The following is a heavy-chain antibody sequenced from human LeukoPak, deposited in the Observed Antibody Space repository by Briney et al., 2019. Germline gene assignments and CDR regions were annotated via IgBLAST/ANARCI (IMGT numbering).Heavy chain of an antibody. V-gene: IGHV3-23*01. CDR1: GFTFSSYA. Sequence: PGGSLRLSCAASGFTFSSYAMSWVRQAPGKGLEWVSAISGSGGSTYYADSVKGRFTISRDNSKNTLYLQMNSLRAEDTAAYYCAPMGPRLPLSHFDYWGQGTLVTVSS. CDR3: APMGPRLPLSHFDY. D-gene: IGHD5-18*01. J-gene: IGHJ4*02. CDR2: ISGSGGST.